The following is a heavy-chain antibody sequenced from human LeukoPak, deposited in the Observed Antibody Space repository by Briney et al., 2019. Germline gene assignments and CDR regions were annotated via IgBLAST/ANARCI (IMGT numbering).Heavy chain of an antibody. CDR2: MNPNSGNT. Sequence: ASVKVSCKASGYTFTTYDINWVRQATGQGLEWMGWMNPNSGNTGYAQKFQGRVTMTRDTSISTAYMELSRLRSDDTAVYYCARGWTGYSSGWYPGYWGQGTLVTVSS. CDR3: ARGWTGYSSGWYPGY. CDR1: GYTFTTYD. V-gene: IGHV1-8*01. J-gene: IGHJ4*02. D-gene: IGHD6-19*01.